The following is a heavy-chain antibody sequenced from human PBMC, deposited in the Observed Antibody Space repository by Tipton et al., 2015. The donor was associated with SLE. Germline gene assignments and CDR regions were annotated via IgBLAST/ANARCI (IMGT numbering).Heavy chain of an antibody. J-gene: IGHJ4*02. D-gene: IGHD3-3*01. V-gene: IGHV4-39*07. CDR2: INYSGNT. CDR1: GGSISRSSNY. CDR3: ATADDSWGRYLACDS. Sequence: TLSLTYTVSGGSISRSSNYWVWMRQPPGKGLEWIGNINYSGNTNYKASLKSRVTISVDMSKNQFSLKLSSVTASDTAVYYCATADDSWGRYLACDSWGQGTLVTVSS.